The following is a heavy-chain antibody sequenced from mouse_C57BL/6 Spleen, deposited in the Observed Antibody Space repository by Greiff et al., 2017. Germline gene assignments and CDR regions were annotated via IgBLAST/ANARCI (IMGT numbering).Heavy chain of an antibody. CDR1: GYSITSGYY. V-gene: IGHV3-6*01. D-gene: IGHD3-2*02. CDR2: ISYDGSN. CDR3: ARDSSGYAMDY. J-gene: IGHJ4*01. Sequence: DVHLVESGPGLVKPSQSLSLTCSVTGYSITSGYYWNWIRQFPGNKLEWMGYISYDGSNNYNPSLKNRISITRDTSKNQFFLKLNSVTTEDTATYYCARDSSGYAMDYWGQGTSVTVSS.